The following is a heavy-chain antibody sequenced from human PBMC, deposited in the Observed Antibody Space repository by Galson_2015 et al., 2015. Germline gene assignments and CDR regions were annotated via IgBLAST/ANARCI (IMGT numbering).Heavy chain of an antibody. CDR2: IYPGDSDT. V-gene: IGHV5-51*01. D-gene: IGHD1-1*01. CDR3: GRRNDGFDY. CDR1: GYIFSNYW. J-gene: IGHJ4*02. Sequence: QSGAEVKKPGESLQISCKGSGYIFSNYWIVWVRQMPGKGLEWMGSIYPGDSDTKYSPSFQGLVTISGDKSINTAYLQWSSLKASDTAIYYCGRRNDGFDYWGQGTLVTVSS.